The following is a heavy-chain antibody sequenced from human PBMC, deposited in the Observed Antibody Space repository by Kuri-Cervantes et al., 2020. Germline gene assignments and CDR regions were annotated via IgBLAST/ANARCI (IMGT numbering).Heavy chain of an antibody. CDR2: INHSGST. D-gene: IGHD2-2*01. V-gene: IGHV4-34*01. Sequence: GSLRLSCAVYGGSFSGYYWSWIRQPPGKGLEWIGEINHSGSTNYNPSLKSRVTMSVDTSKNQFSLKLSSVTAADTAVYYCAREGQVVPAAQSPNYYYYGMDVWGQGTTVTVSS. J-gene: IGHJ6*02. CDR3: AREGQVVPAAQSPNYYYYGMDV. CDR1: GGSFSGYY.